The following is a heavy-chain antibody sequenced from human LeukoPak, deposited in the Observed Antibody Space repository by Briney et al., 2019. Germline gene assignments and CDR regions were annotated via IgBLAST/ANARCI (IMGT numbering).Heavy chain of an antibody. J-gene: IGHJ6*02. CDR2: IYYSGST. CDR1: GGSFSSYY. D-gene: IGHD6-19*01. Sequence: SETLSLTCAVYGGSFSSYYWSWIRQPPGKGLEWIGYIYYSGSTNYNPSLKSRVTISVDTSKNQFSLKLSSVTAADTAVYYCARFPLRSYSSGWYSDYYYGMDVWGQGTTVTVSS. CDR3: ARFPLRSYSSGWYSDYYYGMDV. V-gene: IGHV4-59*01.